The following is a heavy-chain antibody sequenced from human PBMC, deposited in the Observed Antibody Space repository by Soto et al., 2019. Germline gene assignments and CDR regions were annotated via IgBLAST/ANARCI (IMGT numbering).Heavy chain of an antibody. D-gene: IGHD5-12*01. CDR2: IYPGGVNI. CDR3: AREGVAPYYYYGMDV. V-gene: IGHV1-46*01. J-gene: IGHJ6*02. Sequence: ASVKVSCKAIGYSFTSHYMHWVRQAPGQGLEWMGTIYPGGVNIGYAQKFQGRVTMTTDTSTSTVHMEVRSLRSDDTAVYYCAREGVAPYYYYGMDVWGQGTPVTVSS. CDR1: GYSFTSHY.